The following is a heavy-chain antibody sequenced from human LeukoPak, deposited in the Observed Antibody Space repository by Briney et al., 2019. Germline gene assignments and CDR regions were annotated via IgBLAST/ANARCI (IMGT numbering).Heavy chain of an antibody. D-gene: IGHD4-11*01. V-gene: IGHV4-34*01. CDR3: ARGPQNSDYSKGNWFDP. CDR1: GGSFSGYY. CDR2: INRSGST. J-gene: IGHJ5*02. Sequence: SETLSLTCAVYGGSFSGYYWSWIRQPPGKGLEWIGEINRSGSTNYNPSLKSRVTISEDTSKNQFSLKLSSVTAADTAVYYCARGPQNSDYSKGNWFDPWGQGTLVTVSS.